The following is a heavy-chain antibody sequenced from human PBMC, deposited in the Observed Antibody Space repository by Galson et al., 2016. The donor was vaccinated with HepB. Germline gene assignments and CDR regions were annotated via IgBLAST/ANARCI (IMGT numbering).Heavy chain of an antibody. V-gene: IGHV4-34*01. CDR2: INHSGST. CDR3: ARVDFWSGYYTGWFDP. D-gene: IGHD3-3*01. J-gene: IGHJ5*02. Sequence: PGKGLEWIGEINHSGSTNYNPSLKSRVTISVDTSKNQFSLKLSSVTAADTAVYYCARVDFWSGYYTGWFDPWGQGISVTVSS.